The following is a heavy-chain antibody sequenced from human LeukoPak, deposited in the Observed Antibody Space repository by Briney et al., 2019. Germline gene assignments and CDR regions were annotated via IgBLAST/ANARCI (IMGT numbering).Heavy chain of an antibody. Sequence: ASVKVSCKASGYTFTSYDINWVRQATGQGLEWMGWISAYNGNTNYAQKLQGRVTMTTDTSTSTAYMELRSLRSDDTAVYYCARGGMTTVTTNFDYWGQGTLVTVSS. V-gene: IGHV1-18*01. CDR2: ISAYNGNT. CDR1: GYTFTSYD. D-gene: IGHD4-11*01. J-gene: IGHJ4*02. CDR3: ARGGMTTVTTNFDY.